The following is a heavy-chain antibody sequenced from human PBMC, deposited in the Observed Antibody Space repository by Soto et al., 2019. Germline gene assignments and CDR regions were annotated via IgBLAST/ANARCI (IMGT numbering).Heavy chain of an antibody. CDR1: GGSISSSSFY. CDR2: IYYSGST. V-gene: IGHV4-39*01. D-gene: IGHD5-12*01. CDR3: ARQRGGYNYAFVY. J-gene: IGHJ4*02. Sequence: SGTLSLTCTVSGGSISSSSFYLGWIRQPPGKGLEWIGSIYYSGSTYYNPSLKSRVTISVDTSKNQFSLKLSSVTAVDTAVYYCARQRGGYNYAFVYWGQGTLVTVSS.